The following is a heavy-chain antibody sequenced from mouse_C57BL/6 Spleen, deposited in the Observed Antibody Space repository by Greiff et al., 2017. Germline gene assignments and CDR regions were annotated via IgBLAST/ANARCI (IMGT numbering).Heavy chain of an antibody. Sequence: DVMLVESGGGLVKPGGSLKLSCAASGFTFSDYGMHWVRQAPEQGLEWVAYISSGSGTIYYADTVKGRFTISRDNAKNTLFLQMTSLRSEDTAMYYCAREAGIAYWGQGTLVTVSA. J-gene: IGHJ3*01. V-gene: IGHV5-17*01. CDR1: GFTFSDYG. CDR3: AREAGIAY. D-gene: IGHD4-1*01. CDR2: ISSGSGTI.